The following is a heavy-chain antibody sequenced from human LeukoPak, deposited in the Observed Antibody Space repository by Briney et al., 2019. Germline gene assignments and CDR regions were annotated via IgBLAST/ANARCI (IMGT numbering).Heavy chain of an antibody. V-gene: IGHV4-30-4*08. CDR2: IYYSGST. Sequence: PSQTLSLTCTVSGGSISSGDYYWSWIRQPPGKGLEWIGYIYYSGSTYYNPSLKSRVTISVDTSMNQFSLKLSSVTAADTAVYYCARGWTVNWFDPWGQGTLVTVSS. D-gene: IGHD3/OR15-3a*01. J-gene: IGHJ5*02. CDR1: GGSISSGDYY. CDR3: ARGWTVNWFDP.